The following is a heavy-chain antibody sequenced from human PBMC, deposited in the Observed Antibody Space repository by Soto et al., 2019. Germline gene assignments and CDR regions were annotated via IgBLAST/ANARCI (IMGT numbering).Heavy chain of an antibody. D-gene: IGHD4-17*01. CDR2: ISAYNGNT. Sequence: ASVKVSCKASGYTFTSYGISWVRQAPGQGLEWMGWISAYNGNTNYAQKLQGRVTMTTGTSTSTAYMELRSLRSDDTAVYYCARDRTVNYYYYGMGVWGQGTTVTVSS. V-gene: IGHV1-18*01. J-gene: IGHJ6*02. CDR3: ARDRTVNYYYYGMGV. CDR1: GYTFTSYG.